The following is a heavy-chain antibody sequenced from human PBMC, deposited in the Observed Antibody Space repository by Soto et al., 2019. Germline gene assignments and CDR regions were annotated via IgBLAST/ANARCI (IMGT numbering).Heavy chain of an antibody. J-gene: IGHJ6*02. CDR2: INPNSGGT. V-gene: IGHV1-2*04. D-gene: IGHD4-17*01. CDR3: ARDLARYDYGSRYYYGMDV. CDR1: GYTFTGYY. Sequence: QVQLVQSGAEVKKPGASVKVSCKASGYTFTGYYMHWVRQAPGQGLEWMGWINPNSGGTNYAQKFQGWVTMTRDTSIITAYMELSRLRSDDTAVYYCARDLARYDYGSRYYYGMDVWGQGTTVTVSS.